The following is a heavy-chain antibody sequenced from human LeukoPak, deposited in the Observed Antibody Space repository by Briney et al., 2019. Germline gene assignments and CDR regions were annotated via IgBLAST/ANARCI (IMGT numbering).Heavy chain of an antibody. CDR2: IIPIFGTA. J-gene: IGHJ6*03. D-gene: IGHD5-18*01. CDR1: GGTFSSYA. V-gene: IGHV1-69*05. CDR3: ARDRIQLWLRYYYYYMDV. Sequence: ASVKVSCKASGGTFSSYAISWVRQAPGQGLEWMGRIIPIFGTANYAQKFQGRVTITTDESTSTAYMELCSLRSEDTAVYYCARDRIQLWLRYYYYYMDVWGKGTTVTVSS.